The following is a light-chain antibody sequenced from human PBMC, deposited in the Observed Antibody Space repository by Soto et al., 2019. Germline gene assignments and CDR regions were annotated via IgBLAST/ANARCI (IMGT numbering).Light chain of an antibody. V-gene: IGLV2-14*01. CDR3: ASFRSGTIHV. CDR1: RSDIGDSNF. CDR2: EVN. J-gene: IGLJ1*01. Sequence: QSVLTQPASVSGSPGQSVTISCTGPRSDIGDSNFISWYQHSPGKAPRLLIYEVNNRPSGVSKRFSGSKAGNTASLTISGLLDDDEAYYFCASFRSGTIHVFGSGTKVTVL.